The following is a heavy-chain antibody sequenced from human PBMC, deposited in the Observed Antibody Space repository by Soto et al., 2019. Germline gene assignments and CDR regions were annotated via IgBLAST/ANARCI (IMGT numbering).Heavy chain of an antibody. CDR3: ARSLSLGYCSSTSCYLGY. Sequence: PGESLKISCKGSGYSFTSYWSSWVRQMPGKGLEWMGRIDPSDSYTNYSPSFQGHVTISADKSISTAYLQWSSLKASDTAMYYCARSLSLGYCSSTSCYLGYWGQGTLVTVSS. D-gene: IGHD2-2*01. V-gene: IGHV5-10-1*01. J-gene: IGHJ4*02. CDR2: IDPSDSYT. CDR1: GYSFTSYW.